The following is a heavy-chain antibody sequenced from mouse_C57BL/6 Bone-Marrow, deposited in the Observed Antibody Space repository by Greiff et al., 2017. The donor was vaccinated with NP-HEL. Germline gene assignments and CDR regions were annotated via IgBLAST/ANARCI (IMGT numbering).Heavy chain of an antibody. V-gene: IGHV1-26*01. CDR1: GYTFTDYY. Sequence: EVQLQQSGPELVKPGASVKISCKASGYTFTDYYMNWVKQSHGKSLEWIGDINPNNGGTSYNQKFKGKATLTVDKSSSTAYMELRSLTSEDSAVYYCARATYYDYDGAMDYCGQGTSVTVSS. D-gene: IGHD2-4*01. J-gene: IGHJ4*01. CDR3: ARATYYDYDGAMDY. CDR2: INPNNGGT.